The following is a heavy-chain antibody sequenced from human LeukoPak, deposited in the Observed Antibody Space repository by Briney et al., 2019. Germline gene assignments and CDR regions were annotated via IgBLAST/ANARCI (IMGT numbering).Heavy chain of an antibody. V-gene: IGHV3-30*18. Sequence: PGGSLRLSCAASGFTFSSYGMHWVRQAPGKGLEWVAVISYDGSNKYYADSVKGRFTISRDNSKNTLYLQMNSLRAEDTAVYYCAKEEIVATYFDYWGQGTLVTVSS. CDR1: GFTFSSYG. D-gene: IGHD5-12*01. CDR3: AKEEIVATYFDY. J-gene: IGHJ4*02. CDR2: ISYDGSNK.